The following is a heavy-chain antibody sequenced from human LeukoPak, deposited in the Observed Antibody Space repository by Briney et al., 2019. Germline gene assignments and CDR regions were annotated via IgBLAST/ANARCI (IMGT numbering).Heavy chain of an antibody. Sequence: GGSLRLSCAASGFSVRSNYMTWVRQAPGKGLEWVSLIYNDGSTYYADSVKGRFTISRDNSKNTLYLQMNSLRAEDTAVYYCASQTVTHDYWGQGTLVTVSS. CDR3: ASQTVTHDY. CDR1: GFSVRSNY. V-gene: IGHV3-53*01. J-gene: IGHJ4*02. D-gene: IGHD4-17*01. CDR2: IYNDGST.